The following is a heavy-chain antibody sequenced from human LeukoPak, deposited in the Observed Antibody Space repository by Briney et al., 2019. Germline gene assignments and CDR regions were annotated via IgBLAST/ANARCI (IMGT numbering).Heavy chain of an antibody. V-gene: IGHV1-2*02. CDR2: INPDTGGT. D-gene: IGHD6-19*01. J-gene: IGHJ5*02. CDR3: ARAPVAGRGNWFDP. Sequence: ASVKVSCKASGYIFTGYYMHWVRQAPGQGLEWMGWINPDTGGTNSAQKFQGRVTMTRDTSISTASMELSSLRSDDTAVYYCARAPVAGRGNWFDPWGQGTLVTVSS. CDR1: GYIFTGYY.